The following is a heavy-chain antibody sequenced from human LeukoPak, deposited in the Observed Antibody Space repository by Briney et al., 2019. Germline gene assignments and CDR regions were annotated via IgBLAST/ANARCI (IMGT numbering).Heavy chain of an antibody. J-gene: IGHJ6*03. CDR2: INSDGSST. D-gene: IGHD3-3*01. Sequence: GGSLRLSCAASGVTFSSYWMHWVRQAPGKGLVWFSRINSDGSSTSYAHSVKGRFTISRDNAKNTLYLQMNSLRAEDTAVYYCARCITIFGVVYYYYMDDWGKGATVTVSS. CDR1: GVTFSSYW. CDR3: ARCITIFGVVYYYYMDD. V-gene: IGHV3-74*01.